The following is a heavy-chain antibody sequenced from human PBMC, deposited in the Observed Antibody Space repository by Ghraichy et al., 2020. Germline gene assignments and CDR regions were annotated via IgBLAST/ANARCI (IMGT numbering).Heavy chain of an antibody. J-gene: IGHJ3*02. V-gene: IGHV4-61*09. CDR3: ALFANWGLNDAFDI. CDR2: MYVSGST. D-gene: IGHD7-27*01. CDR1: AGSIASGSFY. Sequence: LSLTCTVSAGSIASGSFYWNWIRQPAGKGLEWIGHMYVSGSTNYNPSLKSRVTISEDTSKNQFSLELSSVTAADTAVYYCALFANWGLNDAFDIWGQGTVVTVSS.